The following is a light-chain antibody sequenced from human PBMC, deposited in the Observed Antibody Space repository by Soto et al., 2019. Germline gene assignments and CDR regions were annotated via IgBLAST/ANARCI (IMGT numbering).Light chain of an antibody. CDR2: EVF. CDR1: SSDVGGYNY. Sequence: QSALTQPASVPGSPGQSISISCTGTSSDVGGYNYVSWYQQHPGKAPKLIIYEVFSRPSGVSDRFSGSKSGNTASLTISGRQAEDEADYFCSSYSSGSTLRVFGTGTKLTVL. J-gene: IGLJ1*01. V-gene: IGLV2-14*01. CDR3: SSYSSGSTLRV.